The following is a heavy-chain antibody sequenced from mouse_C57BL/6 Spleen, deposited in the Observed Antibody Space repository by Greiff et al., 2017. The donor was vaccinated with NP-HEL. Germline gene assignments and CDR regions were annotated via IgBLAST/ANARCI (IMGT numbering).Heavy chain of an antibody. J-gene: IGHJ3*01. Sequence: QVQLQQPGAELVRPGSSVKLSCTASGYTFTSYWMHWVQQRPIQCLEWLGNIDPSDSETHYTQHFKDKATLTVEKSSSTAYMQLSSLTSEDSAVYYCARQLRLRSWFAYWGQGTLVTVSA. CDR2: IDPSDSET. CDR1: GYTFTSYW. D-gene: IGHD3-2*02. V-gene: IGHV1-52*01. CDR3: ARQLRLRSWFAY.